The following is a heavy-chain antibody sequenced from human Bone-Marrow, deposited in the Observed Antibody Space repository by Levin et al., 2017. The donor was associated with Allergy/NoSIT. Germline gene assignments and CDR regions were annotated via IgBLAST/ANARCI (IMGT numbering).Heavy chain of an antibody. J-gene: IGHJ5*02. Sequence: WASVKVSCAASGFTFSNYGMSWVRQAPGKGLEWVSSFGGSGGSTFYAGSVKGRFTISRDNSKNMLYLQMNSLRAADTAVYYCAKSRSGTIAESESWGQGTLVTVSS. CDR3: AKSRSGTIAESES. V-gene: IGHV3-23*01. CDR1: GFTFSNYG. CDR2: FGGSGGST. D-gene: IGHD1-7*01.